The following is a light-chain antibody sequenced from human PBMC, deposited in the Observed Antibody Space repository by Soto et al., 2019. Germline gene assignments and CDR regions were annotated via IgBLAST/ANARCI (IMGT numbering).Light chain of an antibody. CDR1: QAIDTY. V-gene: IGKV1-9*01. J-gene: IGKJ5*01. CDR3: QQLNTFLFI. Sequence: DIQLTQSPSFLSASVGDRVTITCRASQAIDTYLAWYQQKPGKAPKLLIYAASLLQSGVPSRFSGSGSGTEFTLTINSLQPEDSASYHCQQLNTFLFIFGQGTRLEIK. CDR2: AAS.